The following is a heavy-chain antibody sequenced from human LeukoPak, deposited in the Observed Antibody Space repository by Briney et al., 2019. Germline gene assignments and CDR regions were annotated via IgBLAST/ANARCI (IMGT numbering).Heavy chain of an antibody. Sequence: GASVKVSCKASGYSFTTYGVSWVRQAPGQGLEWMGWISADNGNTNYAQTLQGRVTMTKDTSTSTAYMELRSLRSDDTAVYYCTRAEYSNGWFDYWGQGTLVTVSS. CDR1: GYSFTTYG. CDR3: TRAEYSNGWFDY. J-gene: IGHJ4*02. CDR2: ISADNGNT. V-gene: IGHV1-18*01. D-gene: IGHD6-19*01.